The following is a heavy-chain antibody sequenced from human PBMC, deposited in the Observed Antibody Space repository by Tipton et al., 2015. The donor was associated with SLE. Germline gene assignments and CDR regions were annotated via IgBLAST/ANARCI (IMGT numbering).Heavy chain of an antibody. CDR3: ARGVAGYYFYYYLDV. CDR2: INHSGFT. CDR1: GGSFNDYY. V-gene: IGHV4-34*01. J-gene: IGHJ6*03. D-gene: IGHD6-19*01. Sequence: TLSLTCAVYGGSFNDYYWSWIRQPPGKGLEWIGEINHSGFTNYRPSLKSRVTMSADRSTNQLSLKLSSVTAADTAVYYCARGVAGYYFYYYLDVWGSGTAVTVSS.